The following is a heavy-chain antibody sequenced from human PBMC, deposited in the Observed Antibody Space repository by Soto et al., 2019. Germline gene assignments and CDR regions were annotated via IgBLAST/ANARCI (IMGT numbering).Heavy chain of an antibody. CDR2: ISYSGRT. Sequence: SETLSLTCTVSGGSISSNNYFWGWIRQPPGKALEWIGSISYSGRTYYTPSLKSRVTISVDTSKNQFSLKLSSVTAADTAVYYCARHTPAISISDHWGQGTLVTVSS. V-gene: IGHV4-39*01. CDR1: GGSISSNNYF. D-gene: IGHD2-15*01. J-gene: IGHJ4*02. CDR3: ARHTPAISISDH.